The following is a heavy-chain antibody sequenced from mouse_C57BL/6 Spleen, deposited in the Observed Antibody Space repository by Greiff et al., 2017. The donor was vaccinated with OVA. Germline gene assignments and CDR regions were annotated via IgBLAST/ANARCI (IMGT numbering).Heavy chain of an antibody. CDR1: GFSLSTSGMG. D-gene: IGHD2-2*01. Sequence: QVTLKESGPGILQSSQTLSLTCSFSGFSLSTSGMGVSWIRQPSGKGLEWLAHIYWDDDKRYNPSLKSGITNSTETSNNQVFLNVTSLNTANTATYYCARRQEIYYGYDDGFAYWGQGTLVTVSA. CDR2: IYWDDDK. V-gene: IGHV8-12*01. J-gene: IGHJ3*01. CDR3: ARRQEIYYGYDDGFAY.